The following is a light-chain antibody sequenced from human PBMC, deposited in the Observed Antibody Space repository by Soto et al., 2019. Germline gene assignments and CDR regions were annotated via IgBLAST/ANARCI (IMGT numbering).Light chain of an antibody. CDR3: QKYDSAPLT. CDR1: QGFSNS. V-gene: IGKV1-27*01. J-gene: IGKJ4*01. CDR2: GAS. Sequence: DIQLTQSPSSLTASVEDKETISCRASQGFSNSLAWYRQKPGKVPTLLIYGASILQSGVPSRFSGSGSGTEFTLTISSLQPEDVATYYCQKYDSAPLTFGGGTKVDIK.